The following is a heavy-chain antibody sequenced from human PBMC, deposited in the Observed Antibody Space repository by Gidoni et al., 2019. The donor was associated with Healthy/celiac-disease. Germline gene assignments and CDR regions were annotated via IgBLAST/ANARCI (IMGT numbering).Heavy chain of an antibody. CDR1: GFTFSSYA. Sequence: EVQLLESGGGLVQPGGSLRLSCAASGFTFSSYAMSWVRQAPGKGLEWVSAISGSGGSTYYADSVKGRFTISRDNSKNTLYLQMNSLRAEDTAVYYCAKEMDAYDFWSGYWDYWGQGTLVTVSS. V-gene: IGHV3-23*01. J-gene: IGHJ4*02. D-gene: IGHD3-3*01. CDR3: AKEMDAYDFWSGYWDY. CDR2: ISGSGGST.